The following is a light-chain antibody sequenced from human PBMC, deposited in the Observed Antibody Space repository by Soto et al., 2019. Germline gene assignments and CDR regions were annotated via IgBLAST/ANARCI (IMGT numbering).Light chain of an antibody. J-gene: IGLJ1*01. CDR3: SSYTRSSTRYV. CDR1: SSDVGDYNY. CDR2: EVS. Sequence: QSALTQPASVSGSPGQSITISCTGTSSDVGDYNYVSWYQQHPGKAPQLMIYEVSNRPSGVSNRFSGSKSGNTASLTISGLQAEDDAYYYCSSYTRSSTRYVFGTGTKLTV. V-gene: IGLV2-14*01.